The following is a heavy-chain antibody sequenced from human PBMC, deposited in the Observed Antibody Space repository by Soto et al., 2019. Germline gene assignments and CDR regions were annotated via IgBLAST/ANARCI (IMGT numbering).Heavy chain of an antibody. J-gene: IGHJ6*02. CDR2: ISYDGSNK. CDR1: GFTFSRHG. Sequence: GGSLRLSCAASGFTFSRHGMHWVRQAPGKGLEWVAAISYDGSNKYYADSVKGRFTISRDNSKNTLYLEMNSLRAEDTAVYYCAKVVGQFGPGSHYTSYYGMDVWGQGTTVTVSS. V-gene: IGHV3-30*18. D-gene: IGHD3-10*01. CDR3: AKVVGQFGPGSHYTSYYGMDV.